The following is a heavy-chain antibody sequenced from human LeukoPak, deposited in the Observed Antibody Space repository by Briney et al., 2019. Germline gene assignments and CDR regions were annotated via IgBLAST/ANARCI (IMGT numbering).Heavy chain of an antibody. D-gene: IGHD4-17*01. CDR3: ARGPQGVTRPEY. J-gene: IGHJ4*02. V-gene: IGHV4-39*01. CDR1: GGSISSSTYF. Sequence: SETLSLTCTVSGGSISSSTYFWGWIRQPPGKGLEWIGTIYYTGSTYYNPSLKSRVTISVDTSKYQFSLKVRSVTAADTAVYYCARGPQGVTRPEYWGQGTLVTVSS. CDR2: IYYTGST.